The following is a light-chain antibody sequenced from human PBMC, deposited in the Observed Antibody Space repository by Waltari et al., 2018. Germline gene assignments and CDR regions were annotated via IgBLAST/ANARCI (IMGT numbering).Light chain of an antibody. V-gene: IGKV1-27*01. CDR2: AAS. J-gene: IGKJ3*01. CDR1: QAISNF. CDR3: QKYSSAPFT. Sequence: DIQMTQSPSSLSASVGARVTITCRATQAISNFLAWYQQKPGKVPKLLIYAASTLQSGVPSRFSGSGSETDFTLTIRSLQPEDVATYYCQKYSSAPFTFGPGTTVDIK.